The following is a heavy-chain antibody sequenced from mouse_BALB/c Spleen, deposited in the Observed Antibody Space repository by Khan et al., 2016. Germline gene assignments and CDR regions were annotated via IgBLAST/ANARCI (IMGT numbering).Heavy chain of an antibody. D-gene: IGHD2-4*01. CDR1: GYTFNNYW. Sequence: QVQLKQSGTELMKPGASVKISCKATGYTFNNYWIEWIKQRPGHGLEWIGEILPGSGSAHYNEKFKGKATFTADPSSNTAYIQLSSLTSEDSAVYYCARYDYDYFDYWGQGTTLTVSS. V-gene: IGHV1-9*01. CDR3: ARYDYDYFDY. CDR2: ILPGSGSA. J-gene: IGHJ2*01.